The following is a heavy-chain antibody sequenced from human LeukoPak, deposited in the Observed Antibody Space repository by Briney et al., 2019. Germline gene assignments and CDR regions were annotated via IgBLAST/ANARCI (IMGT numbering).Heavy chain of an antibody. J-gene: IGHJ4*02. D-gene: IGHD4-17*01. Sequence: PGGSLRLSCTASRFAFSTYTMTWVRQAPGKGLEWVSGISGSGDSTYYADSVTGRFTISRDNSKKTLYLQMNSLRVEDTAVYYCAKPARDDYGDYFLDYWGQGTLVTVSS. CDR3: AKPARDDYGDYFLDY. CDR1: RFAFSTYT. CDR2: ISGSGDST. V-gene: IGHV3-23*01.